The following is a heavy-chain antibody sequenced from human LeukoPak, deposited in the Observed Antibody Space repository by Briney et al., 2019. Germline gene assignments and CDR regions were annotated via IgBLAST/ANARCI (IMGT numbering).Heavy chain of an antibody. V-gene: IGHV3-30*18. J-gene: IGHJ6*02. Sequence: GGSLRLSCAASGFTFSSYGMHWVRQAPGKGLEWVAVISYDGSNKYYADSVKGRFTISRDNSKNTLYLQMNSLRAEDTAVYYCAKLGITGTTADDYYYCGMDAWGQGTTVTVSS. CDR2: ISYDGSNK. CDR3: AKLGITGTTADDYYYCGMDA. CDR1: GFTFSSYG. D-gene: IGHD1-7*01.